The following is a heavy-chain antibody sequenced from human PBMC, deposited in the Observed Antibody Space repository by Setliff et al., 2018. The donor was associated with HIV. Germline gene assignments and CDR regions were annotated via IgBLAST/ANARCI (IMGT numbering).Heavy chain of an antibody. J-gene: IGHJ5*02. Sequence: SVKVSCKASGFTFTDSAVQWVRQTRGQRLEWIGWIVVGRGNTNYAQKLQGRVTMTTDTSTSTAYMELRSLTSDDTAVYYCARARLQGIVTAVGPRDNCLDPWGQGTRVTVSS. CDR3: ARARLQGIVTAVGPRDNCLDP. CDR2: IVVGRGNT. D-gene: IGHD1-26*01. CDR1: GFTFTDSA. V-gene: IGHV1-58*01.